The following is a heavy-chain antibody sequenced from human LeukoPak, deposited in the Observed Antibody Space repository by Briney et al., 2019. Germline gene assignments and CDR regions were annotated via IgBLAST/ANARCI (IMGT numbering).Heavy chain of an antibody. Sequence: SQTLSLTCTVYGGSISSGDYYWSWLRQPPGKGLEWIGYIYYSGSTYYNPSLKSRVTISVDTSKNQFSLKLSSVTAADTAVYYCATGTLTMVRGVRYYYYYMDVWGKGTTVTVS. D-gene: IGHD3-10*01. CDR1: GGSISSGDYY. J-gene: IGHJ6*03. CDR3: ATGTLTMVRGVRYYYYYMDV. CDR2: IYYSGST. V-gene: IGHV4-30-4*08.